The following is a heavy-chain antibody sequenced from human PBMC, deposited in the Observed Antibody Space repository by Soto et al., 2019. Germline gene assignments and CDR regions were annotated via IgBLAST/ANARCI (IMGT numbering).Heavy chain of an antibody. Sequence: GASVKVSCKASGGTFSSYAISWVRQAPGQGLEWMGGIIPIFGTANYAQKFQGRVTITADESTSTAYMELSSLRSEDTAVYYCARLNTYYDFWSGTDIRDVWGQGTTVTVSS. CDR1: GGTFSSYA. D-gene: IGHD3-3*01. J-gene: IGHJ6*02. V-gene: IGHV1-69*13. CDR2: IIPIFGTA. CDR3: ARLNTYYDFWSGTDIRDV.